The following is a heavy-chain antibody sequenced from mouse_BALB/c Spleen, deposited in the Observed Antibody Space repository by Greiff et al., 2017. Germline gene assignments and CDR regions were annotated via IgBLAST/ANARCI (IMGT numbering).Heavy chain of an antibody. Sequence: EVKVVESGGDLVKPGGSLKLSCAASGFTFSSYAMSWVRQTPEKRLEWVASISSGGSTYYPDSVKGRFTISRDNARNILYLQMSSLRSEDTAMYYCARGGGYDYDLWGQGTLVTVSA. CDR3: ARGGGYDYDL. D-gene: IGHD2-4*01. CDR2: ISSGGST. J-gene: IGHJ3*01. V-gene: IGHV5-6-5*01. CDR1: GFTFSSYA.